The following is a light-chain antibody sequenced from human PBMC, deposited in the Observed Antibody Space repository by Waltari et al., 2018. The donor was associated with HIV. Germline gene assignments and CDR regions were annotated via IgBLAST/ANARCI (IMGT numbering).Light chain of an antibody. V-gene: IGLV2-8*01. Sequence: QSALTQPPSASGSPGQSVTISCTGTSSDVGGYNYVSWYQLHPGKAPKLMIYEVSKRPSGVPCRFSGSKSGNTASLTVSGLQSEDEADYYCSSYRSSSTLEVFGTGTKVTVL. CDR3: SSYRSSSTLEV. J-gene: IGLJ1*01. CDR1: SSDVGGYNY. CDR2: EVS.